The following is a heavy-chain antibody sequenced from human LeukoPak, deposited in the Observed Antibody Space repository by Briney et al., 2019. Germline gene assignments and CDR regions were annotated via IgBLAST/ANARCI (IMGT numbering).Heavy chain of an antibody. Sequence: PGGSLRLSCAACGFTFSSYAMSWVRQAPGKGLEWVSAISGSGGSTYYADSVKGRFTISRDNSKNTLYLQMNSLRAEDTAVYYCARDITRRFGTGGYCSSTSCHTLFDYWGQGTLVTVSS. CDR1: GFTFSSYA. CDR2: ISGSGGST. CDR3: ARDITRRFGTGGYCSSTSCHTLFDY. J-gene: IGHJ4*02. V-gene: IGHV3-23*01. D-gene: IGHD2-2*02.